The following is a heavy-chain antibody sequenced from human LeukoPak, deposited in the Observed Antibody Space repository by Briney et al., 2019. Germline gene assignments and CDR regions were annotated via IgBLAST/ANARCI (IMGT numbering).Heavy chain of an antibody. CDR1: GFTFSNYA. CDR2: ISGSGDNT. Sequence: PGGSLRLSCAASGFTFSNYAMSWVRQAPGKGLEWVSVISGSGDNTYYADSVKGRFTISRDNSKNTLYLQMNSLRAEDTAVYYCARALVDTAMANFDYWGQGTLVTVSS. CDR3: ARALVDTAMANFDY. D-gene: IGHD5-18*01. V-gene: IGHV3-23*01. J-gene: IGHJ4*02.